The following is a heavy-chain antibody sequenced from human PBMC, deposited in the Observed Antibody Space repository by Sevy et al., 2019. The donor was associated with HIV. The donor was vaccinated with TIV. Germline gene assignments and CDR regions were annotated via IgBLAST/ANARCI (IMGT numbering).Heavy chain of an antibody. D-gene: IGHD2-15*01. CDR3: ARHINRYCSDGSCSTDFDS. J-gene: IGHJ4*02. CDR2: ISSSSSTI. CDR1: GLTFSSYS. Sequence: GGSLRLSCAASGLTFSSYSMTWVRQAPGKGLEWLSHISSSSSTIYYADSVKGRFTVSRDNAKNSLYLQMNSLRDEDTAVYYCARHINRYCSDGSCSTDFDSWGQGTLVTVSS. V-gene: IGHV3-48*02.